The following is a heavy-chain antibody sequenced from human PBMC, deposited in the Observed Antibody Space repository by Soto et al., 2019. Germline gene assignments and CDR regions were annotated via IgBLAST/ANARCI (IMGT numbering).Heavy chain of an antibody. Sequence: SQTLSLTCAISGDSVSSNSAAWNWIRQSPSRGLEWLGRTYYRSTWYSDYAVSVKSRITINPDTSKNQFPLQLNSVTPEDTAVYYCTRELQFYGRPSDADAFDIWGQGTMVTVSS. V-gene: IGHV6-1*01. D-gene: IGHD2-15*01. J-gene: IGHJ3*02. CDR3: TRELQFYGRPSDADAFDI. CDR1: GDSVSSNSAA. CDR2: TYYRSTWYS.